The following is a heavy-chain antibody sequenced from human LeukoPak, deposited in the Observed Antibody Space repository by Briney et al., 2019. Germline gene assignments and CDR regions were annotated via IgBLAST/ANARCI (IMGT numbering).Heavy chain of an antibody. V-gene: IGHV3-21*01. J-gene: IGHJ4*02. CDR2: ISSSSSYI. CDR1: GFTFSTYA. Sequence: GGSLRLSCAASGFTFSTYAMSWVRQAPGKGLEWVSSISSSSSYIYYADSVKGRFTISGDNAKNSLYLQMNSLRAEDTAVYYCARETLYCSSTSCYGMYYFDYWGQGTLVTVSS. CDR3: ARETLYCSSTSCYGMYYFDY. D-gene: IGHD2-2*01.